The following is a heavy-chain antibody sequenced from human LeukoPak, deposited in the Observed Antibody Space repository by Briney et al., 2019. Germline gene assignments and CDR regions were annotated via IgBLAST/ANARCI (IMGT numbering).Heavy chain of an antibody. J-gene: IGHJ5*02. Sequence: GGPLRLSCAASGFTFSSYAMMWVRQAPGKGLDWVSTISVSGGSPNYADSVKGRFTISRDNSKNTPFLQMNSLRAEDTALYYCAKGLLEYDFWSGYATWGQGTLVTVSS. CDR3: AKGLLEYDFWSGYAT. CDR2: ISVSGGSP. V-gene: IGHV3-23*01. D-gene: IGHD3-3*01. CDR1: GFTFSSYA.